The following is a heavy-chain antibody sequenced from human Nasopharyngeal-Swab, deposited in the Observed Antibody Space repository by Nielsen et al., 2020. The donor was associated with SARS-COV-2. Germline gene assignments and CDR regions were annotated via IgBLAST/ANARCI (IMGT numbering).Heavy chain of an antibody. J-gene: IGHJ3*02. CDR3: ARGRQYQLLFIFVEDAFDI. CDR2: IYYSGST. Sequence: LRLSCTVSGGSISSGGYYWSWIRQHPGKGLEWIGYIYYSGSTYYNPSLKSRVTISVDTSKNQFSLKLSSVTAADTAVYYCARGRQYQLLFIFVEDAFDIWGQGTMVTVSS. V-gene: IGHV4-31*03. CDR1: GGSISSGGYY. D-gene: IGHD2-2*01.